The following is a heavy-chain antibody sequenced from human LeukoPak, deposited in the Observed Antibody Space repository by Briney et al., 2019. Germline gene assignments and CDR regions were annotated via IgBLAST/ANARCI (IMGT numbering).Heavy chain of an antibody. V-gene: IGHV6-1*01. D-gene: IGHD6-19*01. CDR1: GDSFSSNSAA. CDR2: TYHRSKWHY. J-gene: IGHJ5*02. Sequence: SQTLSLTCAVSGDSFSSNSAAWNWLRQSPSRGLEWLGRTYHRSKWHYDYAVSVKGLITINPDTSKNQFSLQLNSVTPEDTAVYYCARVVRPAVAGSDWFDPWGQGTLVTVSS. CDR3: ARVVRPAVAGSDWFDP.